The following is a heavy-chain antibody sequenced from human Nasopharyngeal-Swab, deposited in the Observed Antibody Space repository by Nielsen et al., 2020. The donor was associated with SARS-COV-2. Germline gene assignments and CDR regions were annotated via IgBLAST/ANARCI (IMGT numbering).Heavy chain of an antibody. CDR1: GFTFSNAW. D-gene: IGHD6-19*01. CDR2: IKSKTGGGTT. V-gene: IGHV3-15*01. Sequence: GESLTISCAASGFTFSNAWISWVRQAHGKGLEWVGRIKSKTGGGTTDYAAPVKGRFTISRDASTNTLYLQMNSLKTEDTAVYYCTTDPQQWLVEYYYYMDVWGKGTSVTVSS. J-gene: IGHJ6*03. CDR3: TTDPQQWLVEYYYYMDV.